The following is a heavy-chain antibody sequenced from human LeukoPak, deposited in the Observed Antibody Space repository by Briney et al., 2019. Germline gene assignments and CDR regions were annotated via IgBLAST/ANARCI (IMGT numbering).Heavy chain of an antibody. CDR3: ARRVATKPKYCFDS. V-gene: IGHV4-59*08. J-gene: IGHJ4*02. CDR2: IYYSGIT. Sequence: PSETLSPTCTVSGGSISNYYWTWIRQPPGKGLEWIGFIYYSGITKYNPSLESRVTISLDASKNQFSLKLNSVTAADTAVYYCARRVATKPKYCFDSWGQGTLVTVSS. D-gene: IGHD5-24*01. CDR1: GGSISNYY.